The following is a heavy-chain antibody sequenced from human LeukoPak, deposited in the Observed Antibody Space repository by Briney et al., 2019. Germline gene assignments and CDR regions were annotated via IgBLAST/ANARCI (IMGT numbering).Heavy chain of an antibody. CDR1: GGSFSGYY. V-gene: IGHV4-34*01. D-gene: IGHD6-13*01. CDR2: INHSGST. J-gene: IGHJ6*02. Sequence: SETLSLTCAVYGGSFSGYYWSWLRQPPGKGLEWLGEINHSGSTNYNPSLKSRVTISVDTSKNQFSLKLSSVTAADTAVYYCARAVAAGAYYAMDVWGQGTTVTVSS. CDR3: ARAVAAGAYYAMDV.